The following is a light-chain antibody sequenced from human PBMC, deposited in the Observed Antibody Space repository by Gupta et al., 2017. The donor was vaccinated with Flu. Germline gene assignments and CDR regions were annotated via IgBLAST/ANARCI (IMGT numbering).Light chain of an antibody. CDR1: QGISSY. CDR2: AAS. J-gene: IGKJ1*01. Sequence: GDRVTITCRASQGISSYLAWYQQKPGKAPKLLIYAASTLQSGVPSRFSGSGSGTDFTLTISCLQSEDFATYYCQQYYSYAVTFGQGTKVEIK. CDR3: QQYYSYAVT. V-gene: IGKV1-8*01.